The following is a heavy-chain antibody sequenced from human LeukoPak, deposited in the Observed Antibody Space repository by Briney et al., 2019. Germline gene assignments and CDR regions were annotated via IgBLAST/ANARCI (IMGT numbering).Heavy chain of an antibody. Sequence: PSETLSLTCTVSGGSLNSGNYYWSWIRQPPGKGLEWIGEINHSGSTNYNPSLKSRVTISVDTSKNQFSLKLSSVTAADTAVYYCARGDVDTAMAPHAFDIWGQGTMVTVSS. CDR2: INHSGST. CDR3: ARGDVDTAMAPHAFDI. D-gene: IGHD5-18*01. CDR1: GGSLNSGNYY. V-gene: IGHV4-39*07. J-gene: IGHJ3*02.